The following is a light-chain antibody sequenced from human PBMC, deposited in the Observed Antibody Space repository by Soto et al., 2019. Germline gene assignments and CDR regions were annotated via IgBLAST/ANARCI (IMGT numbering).Light chain of an antibody. CDR1: QGISNY. V-gene: IGKV1-27*01. CDR2: AAS. Sequence: DIQMTQSPSSLSASVGDRVTITCRASQGISNYLAWYQQKPGKVPKLLIYAASTLQSGVPSRFSGSGSGTDFTLTISGLQPEDVATYYCQKYNSAPRTFGPGTKADIK. CDR3: QKYNSAPRT. J-gene: IGKJ3*01.